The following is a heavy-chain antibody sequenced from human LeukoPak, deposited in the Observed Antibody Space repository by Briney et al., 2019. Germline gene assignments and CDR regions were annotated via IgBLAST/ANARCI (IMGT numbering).Heavy chain of an antibody. Sequence: ASVKVSCKASGYTFTSYDINWVRQATGQGLEWMGWISAYNGNTNYAQKLQGRVTMTTDTSTSTAYMDLRSLRSDDTAVYYCARVSAAAGAFDFWGQGTLVTVSS. CDR1: GYTFTSYD. CDR2: ISAYNGNT. J-gene: IGHJ4*02. CDR3: ARVSAAAGAFDF. V-gene: IGHV1-18*01. D-gene: IGHD6-13*01.